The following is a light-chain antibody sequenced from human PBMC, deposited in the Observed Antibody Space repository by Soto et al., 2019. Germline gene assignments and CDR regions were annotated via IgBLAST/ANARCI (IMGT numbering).Light chain of an antibody. CDR2: DDS. V-gene: IGLV3-21*02. CDR1: NIGSKS. CDR3: KVWDRRTDTSV. J-gene: IGLJ1*01. Sequence: YDLTHPPSFSVCPGQTARMTCGGNNIGSKSVHWCQQKPGQAPVLVVYDDSDRPSGIPERFSGSNSGNTATLTISRVEAGDEADHYRKVWDRRTDTSVLGNGKKVNVL.